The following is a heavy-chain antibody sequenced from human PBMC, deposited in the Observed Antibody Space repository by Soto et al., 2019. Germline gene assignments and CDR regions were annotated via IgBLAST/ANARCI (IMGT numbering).Heavy chain of an antibody. CDR2: ISGSGGST. Sequence: EVQLLESGGGLVQPGGSLRLSCAASGFTFSSYAMSWVRQAPGKGLEWVSAISGSGGSTYYADSVKGRFTISRDNSKNTLYLQMNSLRAEDTAVYYWSRRSRGWYFDYWGQGTLVTVSS. D-gene: IGHD6-19*01. J-gene: IGHJ4*02. CDR1: GFTFSSYA. V-gene: IGHV3-23*01. CDR3: SRRSRGWYFDY.